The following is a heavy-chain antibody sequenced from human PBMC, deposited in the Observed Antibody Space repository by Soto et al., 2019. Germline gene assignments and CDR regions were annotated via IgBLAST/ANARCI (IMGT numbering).Heavy chain of an antibody. D-gene: IGHD3-10*01. V-gene: IGHV3-53*01. CDR3: GAHPGGGGY. J-gene: IGHJ4*02. CDR1: GFTVSNNY. Sequence: EVQLVESGGGLIQPGGSLRLSCAVSGFTVSNNYMSWVRQAPGKGLEGVSVIYSGGYTAYGDSVKGRFTISRDNSKNTSNFKKNRLGAGDPAVYYCGAHPGGGGYWGQGTLVTVSS. CDR2: IYSGGYT.